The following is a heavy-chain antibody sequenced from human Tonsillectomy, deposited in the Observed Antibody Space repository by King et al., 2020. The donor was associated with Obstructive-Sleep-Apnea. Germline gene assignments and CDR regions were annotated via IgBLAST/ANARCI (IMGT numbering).Heavy chain of an antibody. D-gene: IGHD5-18*01. J-gene: IGHJ4*02. V-gene: IGHV5-10-1*03. Sequence: QLVQSGAEVKKPGESLRISCKGSGYSFTSYWISWVRQMPGKGLEWMGRIDPSDSYTNYSPSFQGHVTISADKSISTAYLQWSSLKASDTAMYYCACQGGYSYYWGYWGQGTLVTVSS. CDR2: IDPSDSYT. CDR1: GYSFTSYW. CDR3: ACQGGYSYYWGY.